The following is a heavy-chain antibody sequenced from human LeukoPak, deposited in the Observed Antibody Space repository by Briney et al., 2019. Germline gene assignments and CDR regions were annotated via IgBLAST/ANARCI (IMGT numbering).Heavy chain of an antibody. D-gene: IGHD2-2*01. CDR1: GFTFSSYW. V-gene: IGHV3-7*03. J-gene: IGHJ4*02. CDR2: IRQDGNEK. CDR3: ATQPAAADVDY. Sequence: GGSLRLSCAGSGFTFSSYWMSWVRQAPGKGLEWVANIRQDGNEKYYVDSVKGRFTISSDNAKKSLYLQMNSLRAEDTAVYYCATQPAAADVDYWGQGTLVTVSS.